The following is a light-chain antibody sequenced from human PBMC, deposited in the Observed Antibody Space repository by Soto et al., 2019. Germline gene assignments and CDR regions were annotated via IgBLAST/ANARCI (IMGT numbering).Light chain of an antibody. CDR3: QQYNSYWT. V-gene: IGKV1-5*03. J-gene: IGKJ1*01. CDR2: KAS. CDR1: QSISSS. Sequence: DIQMTQSPSTLSASVGDRVTITCRASQSISSSFAWYQQKPGKAPKLLIYKASSLESGVPSRFSVSGSGTEFTLIISSVQPDYFATYYCQQYNSYWTFGQGTKVEIK.